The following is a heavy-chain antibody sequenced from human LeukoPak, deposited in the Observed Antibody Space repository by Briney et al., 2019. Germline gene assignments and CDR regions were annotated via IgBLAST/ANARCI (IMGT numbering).Heavy chain of an antibody. Sequence: GGSLRLSCAASGFTFSTYAMSWVRQAPGKGLEWVSTVSTSGRSTYYADSVKGRFTISRDNSKNTLFLQMNSLRAEDTAVYYCARGGYNYGNYYFDFWGQGTLVTVSS. D-gene: IGHD5-18*01. CDR3: ARGGYNYGNYYFDF. V-gene: IGHV3-23*01. CDR2: VSTSGRST. CDR1: GFTFSTYA. J-gene: IGHJ4*02.